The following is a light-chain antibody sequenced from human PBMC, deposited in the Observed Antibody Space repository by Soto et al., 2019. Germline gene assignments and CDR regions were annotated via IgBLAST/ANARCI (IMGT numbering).Light chain of an antibody. V-gene: IGKV3-15*01. Sequence: EIEMTQSPATLSVSPGERATLSCRASQSVSSSLAWYQQKPGQAPRLLIYSASTRDTGIPARFSGSGSGTEYTLTISSLQSEDFAVYYCQQYNNWPPWTFGQGTKVEIK. CDR3: QQYNNWPPWT. CDR2: SAS. J-gene: IGKJ1*01. CDR1: QSVSSS.